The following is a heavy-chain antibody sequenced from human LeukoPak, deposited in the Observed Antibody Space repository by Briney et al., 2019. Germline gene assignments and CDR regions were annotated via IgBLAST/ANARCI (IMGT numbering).Heavy chain of an antibody. D-gene: IGHD3-10*01. CDR1: GFTFSSYA. V-gene: IGHV3-23*01. CDR3: AKTRLRITMVLTWDY. Sequence: PGGSLRLSCAASGFTFSSYAMSWVRQAPGKGLEWVSAISGSGGSTYYADSVKGRFTISRDNSKNTLYLQMNSLRAEDTAVYYCAKTRLRITMVLTWDYWGQGTLVTVSS. CDR2: ISGSGGST. J-gene: IGHJ4*02.